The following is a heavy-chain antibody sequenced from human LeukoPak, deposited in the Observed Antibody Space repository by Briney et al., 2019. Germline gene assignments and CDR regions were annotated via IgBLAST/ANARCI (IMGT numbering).Heavy chain of an antibody. CDR3: ARRTHYDILTPNDAFDI. D-gene: IGHD3-9*01. V-gene: IGHV4-39*01. J-gene: IGHJ3*02. CDR1: GGSISSRSYY. CDR2: IYYSGST. Sequence: PSETLSLTCTVSGGSISSRSYYWGWIRQPPGKGLEWIGSIYYSGSTYYNPSLKSRVTISVDTSKNQFSLKLSSVTAADTAVYHCARRTHYDILTPNDAFDIWGQGTMVTVSS.